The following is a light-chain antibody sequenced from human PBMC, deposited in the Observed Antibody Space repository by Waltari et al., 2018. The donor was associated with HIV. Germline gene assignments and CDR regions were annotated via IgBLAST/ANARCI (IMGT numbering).Light chain of an antibody. Sequence: EVVLTQSPATLSLSPGERATLSCRASHSVSSSLAWYQLKPGQAPRLRIDDASNRATGIPARFSGRGSGTDFTLTISSLESEDFAVYYCHQRSNWPLTFGGGTRVEIK. CDR3: HQRSNWPLT. CDR2: DAS. J-gene: IGKJ4*01. V-gene: IGKV3-11*01. CDR1: HSVSSS.